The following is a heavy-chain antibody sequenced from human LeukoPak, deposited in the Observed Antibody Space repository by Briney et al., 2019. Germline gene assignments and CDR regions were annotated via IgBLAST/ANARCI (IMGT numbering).Heavy chain of an antibody. Sequence: SETLSLTCTVSGYSISSGHFWSWIRQPPGKGLEWIGSIYGSGTTYYDPPLRSRVSISADTSKNHFSLELRSVTAADTAVYYCASVGGGSPYWGQGTLVTVSS. D-gene: IGHD3-16*01. CDR1: GYSISSGHF. V-gene: IGHV4-38-2*02. CDR2: IYGSGTT. J-gene: IGHJ4*02. CDR3: ASVGGGSPY.